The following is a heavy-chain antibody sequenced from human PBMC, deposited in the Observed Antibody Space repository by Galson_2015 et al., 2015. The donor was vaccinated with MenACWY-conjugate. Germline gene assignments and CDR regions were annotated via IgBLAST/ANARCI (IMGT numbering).Heavy chain of an antibody. Sequence: SLRLSCAASGFTFSNSAMNWVRQAPGKGLEWVSGIRTITGSTYYADSVKGRFTISRAQSKNTLNLQMNSLRADDTAVYFSARGGSASNVYYLVDVWGKGTTVTVSS. J-gene: IGHJ6*03. V-gene: IGHV3-23*01. CDR3: ARGGSASNVYYLVDV. CDR1: GFTFSNSA. D-gene: IGHD3-16*01. CDR2: IRTITGST.